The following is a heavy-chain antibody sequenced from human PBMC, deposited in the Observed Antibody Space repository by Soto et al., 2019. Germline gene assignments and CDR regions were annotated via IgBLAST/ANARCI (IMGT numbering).Heavy chain of an antibody. CDR3: ARDRPPTNYYDSSGYYCSPPHWCDP. CDR2: IIPIFGTA. Sequence: ASVKVSCKASGGTFSSYAISWVRQAPGQGLEWMGGIIPIFGTANYAQKFQGRVTITADESTSTAYMELSSRRSEDTAVYYCARDRPPTNYYDSSGYYCSPPHWCDPWGQGTLVTVAS. CDR1: GGTFSSYA. J-gene: IGHJ5*02. D-gene: IGHD3-22*01. V-gene: IGHV1-69*13.